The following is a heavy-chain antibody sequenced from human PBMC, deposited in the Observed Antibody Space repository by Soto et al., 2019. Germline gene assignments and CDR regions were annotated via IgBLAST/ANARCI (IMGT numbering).Heavy chain of an antibody. Sequence: QITLKESGPPLVRPAQTLTLTCAFSGFSLTTTSMGVAWIRQPPGKALEWLALIYWDDDQRYSPSLKDRLTIXXXXXXSRVVLTISNMNPEDTGTYFCAHAGDYDLLSFDHWGPGTLVTVSS. CDR1: GFSLTTTSMG. CDR3: AHAGDYDLLSFDH. D-gene: IGHD4-17*01. CDR2: IYWDDDQ. V-gene: IGHV2-5*02. J-gene: IGHJ4*02.